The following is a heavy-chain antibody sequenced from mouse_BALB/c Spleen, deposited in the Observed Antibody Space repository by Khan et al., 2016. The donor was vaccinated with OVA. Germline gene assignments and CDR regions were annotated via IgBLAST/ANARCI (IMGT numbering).Heavy chain of an antibody. CDR1: GYTFTDYY. Sequence: VQLQESGAELARPGASVKLSCKASGYTFTDYYINWVKQRTGQGLEWIGEISPGSGDTYYNEKFKGKATLTADKSSSTAYMQLHSLTSEASAVYFCARRNYFGYTFAYWGQGTLVTVSA. J-gene: IGHJ3*01. CDR2: ISPGSGDT. CDR3: ARRNYFGYTFAY. V-gene: IGHV1-77*01. D-gene: IGHD1-2*01.